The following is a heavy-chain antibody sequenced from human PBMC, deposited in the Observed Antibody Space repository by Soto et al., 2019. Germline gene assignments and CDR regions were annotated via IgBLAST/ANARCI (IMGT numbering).Heavy chain of an antibody. V-gene: IGHV6-1*01. J-gene: IGHJ3*01. CDR2: TWYRSNWSY. D-gene: IGHD3-10*01. CDR3: PRGKYFGFDV. CDR1: GDSFSSNGVA. Sequence: SQTLSLTCAISGDSFSSNGVAWNWIRQSPSRGLEWLGRTWYRSNWSYDYAASVKSRLTVNPDTSKNQFSPQLSSVTPEDTAVYYCPRGKYFGFDVWGQGTMVTVSS.